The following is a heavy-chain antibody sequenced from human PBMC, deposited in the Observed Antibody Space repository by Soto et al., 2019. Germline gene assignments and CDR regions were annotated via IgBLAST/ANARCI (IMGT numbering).Heavy chain of an antibody. D-gene: IGHD5-12*01. CDR1: GYSFTSYW. CDR2: IYPGDSDT. J-gene: IGHJ6*02. CDR3: ARRALRGYGSDYGMDV. V-gene: IGHV5-51*01. Sequence: GESLKISCKGSGYSFTSYWIGWVRQMPGKGLEWMGIIYPGDSDTRYSPSFQGQVTISADKSISTAYLQWSSLKASDTAMYYCARRALRGYGSDYGMDVWGQGTTVTVLL.